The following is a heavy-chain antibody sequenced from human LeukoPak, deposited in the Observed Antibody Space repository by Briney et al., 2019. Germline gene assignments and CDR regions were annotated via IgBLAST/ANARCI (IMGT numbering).Heavy chain of an antibody. J-gene: IGHJ4*02. CDR1: GDSVSSNSAA. Sequence: TLXLTCAISGDSVSSNSAAXXWIRQSPSXXXXXXXXXXXXXXWYNDYAVSVKSRXXXXPDTSKNQFSLXLNSXXPEDTAVYXCARELRGIRLDRYSSSWDLDYWGQGTLVTVSS. CDR3: ARELRGIRLDRYSSSWDLDY. V-gene: IGHV6-1*01. CDR2: XXXXXXWYN. D-gene: IGHD6-13*01.